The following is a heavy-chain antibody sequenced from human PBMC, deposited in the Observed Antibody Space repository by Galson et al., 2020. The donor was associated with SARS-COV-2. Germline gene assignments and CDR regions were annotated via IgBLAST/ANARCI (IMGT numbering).Heavy chain of an antibody. J-gene: IGHJ4*02. V-gene: IGHV3-23*01. CDR3: AKPRSGWALFDS. CDR2: IDSGGSNT. D-gene: IGHD6-19*01. Sequence: TGGSLRLSCAASGFTFRSYAMSWVRQAPGKGLEWVSAIDSGGSNTFYADSVKGRFTISRDNYKNTLYLQMHSLRAEDTAVYYCAKPRSGWALFDSWGQGTLVTVSS. CDR1: GFTFRSYA.